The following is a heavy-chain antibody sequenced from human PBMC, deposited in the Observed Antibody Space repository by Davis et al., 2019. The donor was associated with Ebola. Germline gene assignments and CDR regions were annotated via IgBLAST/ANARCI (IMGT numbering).Heavy chain of an antibody. CDR3: ARDSSPDYGDYAGWFDP. J-gene: IGHJ5*02. Sequence: ASVKVSCKASGYTFTSYYMHWVRQAPGQGLEWMGIINPSGGSTSYAQKFQGRVTMTRDTSTSTVYMELSSLRSEDTAVYYCARDSSPDYGDYAGWFDPWGQGTLVTVSS. D-gene: IGHD4-17*01. V-gene: IGHV1-46*01. CDR2: INPSGGST. CDR1: GYTFTSYY.